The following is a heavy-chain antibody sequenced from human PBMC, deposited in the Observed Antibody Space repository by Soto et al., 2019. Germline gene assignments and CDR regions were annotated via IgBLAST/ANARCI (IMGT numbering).Heavy chain of an antibody. V-gene: IGHV3-15*01. Sequence: KPGGSLRLSCAASGFTFSNAWMSWVRQAPGKGLEWVGRIKSKTDGGTTDYAAPVKGRFTISRDDSKNTLHLQMNSLKTEDTAVYYCTTDPVSSYNVMLAAAGTSEWFDPWGQGTLVTVSS. CDR1: GFTFSNAW. J-gene: IGHJ5*02. CDR2: IKSKTDGGTT. D-gene: IGHD6-13*01. CDR3: TTDPVSSYNVMLAAAGTSEWFDP.